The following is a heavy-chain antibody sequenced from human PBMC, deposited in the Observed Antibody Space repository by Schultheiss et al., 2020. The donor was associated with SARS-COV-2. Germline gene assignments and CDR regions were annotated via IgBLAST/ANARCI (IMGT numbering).Heavy chain of an antibody. J-gene: IGHJ4*02. CDR2: VSGSNGNT. Sequence: ASVKVSCKASGGTFSSYAISWVRQAPGQGLEWMGWVSGSNGNTKYAQKFQGRVTVTTDTSTNTAYMELRSLRSDDTAVYYCARDENYYGSGSYYPFDYWGQGTLVTVSS. D-gene: IGHD3-10*01. CDR3: ARDENYYGSGSYYPFDY. V-gene: IGHV1-18*01. CDR1: GGTFSSYA.